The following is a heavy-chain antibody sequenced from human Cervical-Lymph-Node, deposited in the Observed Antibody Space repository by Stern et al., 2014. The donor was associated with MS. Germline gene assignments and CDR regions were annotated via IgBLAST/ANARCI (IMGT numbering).Heavy chain of an antibody. J-gene: IGHJ5*02. CDR3: ALSSETSDRCYSLGYDL. CDR1: GCTFSKFA. D-gene: IGHD1-14*01. V-gene: IGHV1-69*01. CDR2: IFPVFGTP. Sequence: QVQLVESGAEVKKPGSSVKVSCKASGCTFSKFASSWVRQAPGQGLEWMGGIFPVFGTPTYAQEFRGRVTITADVSTSTVYMELSSLRSDDTAVYYCALSSETSDRCYSLGYDLWGQGTLVTVSS.